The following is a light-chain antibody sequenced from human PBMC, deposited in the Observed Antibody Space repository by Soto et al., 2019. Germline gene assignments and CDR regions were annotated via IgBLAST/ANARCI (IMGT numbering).Light chain of an antibody. V-gene: IGLV2-14*03. CDR2: DVN. Sequence: QSVLTQPASVSGSPGQSITISCTGTNSDIGGYDYVSWYQHHPGKAPRLLIYDVNNWPSGVSDRFSGSKSGNMASLTISGLQAEDEAVYYCSSYTTTTPVVFGGGTKLTVL. J-gene: IGLJ2*01. CDR3: SSYTTTTPVV. CDR1: NSDIGGYDY.